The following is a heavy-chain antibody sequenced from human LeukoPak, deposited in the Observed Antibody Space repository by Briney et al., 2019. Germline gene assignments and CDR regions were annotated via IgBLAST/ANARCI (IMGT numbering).Heavy chain of an antibody. CDR2: ISPADSDT. CDR1: GYISTSYW. D-gene: IGHD3-22*01. Sequence: GASLRISCRGSGYISTSYWISWVGRLPGNGLEWMGIISPADSDTRYSPSFRGGGTISAAKSITTAYLQWSSLKASDTAMYYCARHHYYYDTGGYYIDYWGQGTLVTVA. J-gene: IGHJ4*02. V-gene: IGHV5-51*01. CDR3: ARHHYYYDTGGYYIDY.